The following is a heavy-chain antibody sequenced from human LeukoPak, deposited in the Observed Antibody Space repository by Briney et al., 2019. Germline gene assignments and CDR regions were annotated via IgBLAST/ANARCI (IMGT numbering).Heavy chain of an antibody. D-gene: IGHD1-26*01. J-gene: IGHJ4*02. CDR3: ARRIVGPSSGGDY. Sequence: GGSLRLSCAASGFTFSTYAMHWVRQAPGKGLEWVTVISYDERDKHYADSVKGRFTVYRDNSKNTLYLQMNSLRAEDTAVYYCARRIVGPSSGGDYWGQGTPVTVSS. CDR2: ISYDERDK. CDR1: GFTFSTYA. V-gene: IGHV3-30*04.